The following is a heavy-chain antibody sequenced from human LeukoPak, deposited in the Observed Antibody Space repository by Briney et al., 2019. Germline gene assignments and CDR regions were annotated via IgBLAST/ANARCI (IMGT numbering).Heavy chain of an antibody. J-gene: IGHJ6*02. Sequence: GGSLRLSCAASGFTFDDYAMHWVRQAPGKGLEWVSGISWNSGSIGYADSVKGRFTISRDNAKNSLYLQMNGLRAEDTALYYCAKGMFVVPAAFGMDVWGQGTTVTVSS. CDR1: GFTFDDYA. CDR3: AKGMFVVPAAFGMDV. D-gene: IGHD2-2*01. V-gene: IGHV3-9*01. CDR2: ISWNSGSI.